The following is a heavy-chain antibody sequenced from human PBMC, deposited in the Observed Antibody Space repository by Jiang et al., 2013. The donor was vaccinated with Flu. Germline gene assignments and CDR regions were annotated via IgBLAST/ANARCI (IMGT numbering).Heavy chain of an antibody. Sequence: GSGLVKPSETLSLTCTVSGGSISSSSYYWGWIRQPPGKGLGWIGSIYYTGSTYYNPSLKSRVTISVDTSKNQFSLKLSSVTAADTAVYYCARHPNFIDYWGQGTLVTVSS. J-gene: IGHJ4*02. CDR1: GGSISSSSYY. CDR3: ARHPNFIDY. D-gene: IGHD1-1*01. V-gene: IGHV4-39*01. CDR2: IYYTGST.